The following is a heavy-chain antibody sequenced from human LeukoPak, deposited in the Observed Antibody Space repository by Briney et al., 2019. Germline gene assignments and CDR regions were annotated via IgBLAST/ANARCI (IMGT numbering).Heavy chain of an antibody. Sequence: ASVKVSCKASGYTFTSYYMHWVRQAPGQGLEWMGIINPSGGSTSYAQKFQGRVTMTRDTSTSTVYMELSSLRSEDTAVYYCAKGLKTAVGPYMGYHYYMDVWGKGTTVTVSS. V-gene: IGHV1-46*01. J-gene: IGHJ6*03. D-gene: IGHD5-18*01. CDR2: INPSGGST. CDR3: AKGLKTAVGPYMGYHYYMDV. CDR1: GYTFTSYY.